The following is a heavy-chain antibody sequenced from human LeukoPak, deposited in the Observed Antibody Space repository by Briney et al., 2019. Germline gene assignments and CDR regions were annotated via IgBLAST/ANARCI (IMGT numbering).Heavy chain of an antibody. D-gene: IGHD2-2*01. V-gene: IGHV3-74*01. J-gene: IGHJ4*02. CDR1: GFTFSSYW. CDR3: ARDRDSTDFDY. CDR2: INSDGSST. Sequence: GSLRLSCAASGFTFSSYWMHWVRQAPGEGLVWVSRINSDGSSTSYADSVKGRFTISRDNAKNTLYLQMNSLRAEDTAVYYCARDRDSTDFDYWGQGTLVTVSS.